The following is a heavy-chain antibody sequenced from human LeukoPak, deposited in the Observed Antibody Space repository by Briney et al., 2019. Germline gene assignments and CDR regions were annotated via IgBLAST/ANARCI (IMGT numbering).Heavy chain of an antibody. CDR2: IYYSGST. CDR3: ARDVGPRWLQLFGYFDY. Sequence: KSSETLSLTCTVSGGSISSGSYYWSWIRQPPGKGLEWIGYIYYSGSTNYNPSLKSRVTISVDTSKNQFSLKLSSVTAADTAVYYCARDVGPRWLQLFGYFDYWGQGTLVTVSS. D-gene: IGHD5-24*01. CDR1: GGSISSGSYY. J-gene: IGHJ4*02. V-gene: IGHV4-61*01.